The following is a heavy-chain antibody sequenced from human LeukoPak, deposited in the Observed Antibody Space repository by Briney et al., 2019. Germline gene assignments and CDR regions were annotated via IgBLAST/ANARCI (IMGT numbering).Heavy chain of an antibody. J-gene: IGHJ4*02. D-gene: IGHD6-19*01. V-gene: IGHV3-21*06. CDR1: GFSFSNYW. CDR3: ARWYSSGWYSDY. Sequence: GGSLRLSCTASGFSFSNYWMSWVRQAPGKGLEWVSSVSGTSEYIYYADSVRGRFTISRDNAKNTVYPQMNSLRAEDTAVYYCARWYSSGWYSDYWGQGTLVTVSS. CDR2: VSGTSEYI.